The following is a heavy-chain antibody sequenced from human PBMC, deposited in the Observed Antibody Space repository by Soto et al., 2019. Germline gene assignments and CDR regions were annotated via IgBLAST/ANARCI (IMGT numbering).Heavy chain of an antibody. CDR1: GFSFSSIGEG. CDR2: IYWDDDK. J-gene: IGHJ6*02. V-gene: IGHV2-5*02. Sequence: QITLKESGPTLVKPTQTLTLTCTFPGFSFSSIGEGVGWIRQPPGKALEWLALIYWDDDKRYSPSLKSRLTITKDTSKNQVVLTMTNMDPVDTATYYCVQSRCGGDCLQSYSSHSYYGLDAWGQGTTVTVSS. D-gene: IGHD2-21*02. CDR3: VQSRCGGDCLQSYSSHSYYGLDA.